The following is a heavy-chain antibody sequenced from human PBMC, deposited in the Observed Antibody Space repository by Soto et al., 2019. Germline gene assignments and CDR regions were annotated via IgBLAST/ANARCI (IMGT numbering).Heavy chain of an antibody. CDR3: AREGGDGIDY. CDR2: IYYSGST. CDR1: GGSIRSGSHY. Sequence: PSETLSLTCTVSGGSIRSGSHYWSCIRQHPGKGLEWIGYIYYSGSTYYNPSLKSRITISISTSKNQFSLKLTSVTAADTAVYYCAREGGDGIDYWGQGTLVTVSS. D-gene: IGHD3-16*01. V-gene: IGHV4-31*03. J-gene: IGHJ4*02.